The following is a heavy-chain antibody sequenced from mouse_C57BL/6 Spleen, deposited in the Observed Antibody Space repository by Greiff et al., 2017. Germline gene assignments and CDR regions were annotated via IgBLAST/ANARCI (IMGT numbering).Heavy chain of an antibody. CDR1: GYSITSGYY. D-gene: IGHD3-1*01. CDR2: ISYDGSN. Sequence: EVKLMESGPGLVKPSQSLSLTCSVTGYSITSGYYWNWIRQFPGNKLEWMGYISYDGSNNYNPSLKNRISITRDTSKNQFFLKLNSVTTEGTATYYCAREGEQLDFDYWGQDTTLTVSS. CDR3: AREGEQLDFDY. V-gene: IGHV3-6*01. J-gene: IGHJ2*01.